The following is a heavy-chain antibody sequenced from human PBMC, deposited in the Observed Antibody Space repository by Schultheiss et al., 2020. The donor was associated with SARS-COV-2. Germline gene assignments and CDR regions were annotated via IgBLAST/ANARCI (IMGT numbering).Heavy chain of an antibody. CDR1: GFTFSSYA. CDR3: ASGDLTVVTNY. V-gene: IGHV3-21*01. Sequence: GESLKISCAASGFTFSSYAMSWVRQAPEKGLEWVSAISSSSSYIYYADSVKGRFTISRDNAKNSLYLQMNSLRAEDTAVYYCASGDLTVVTNYWGQGTLVTVSS. D-gene: IGHD4-23*01. CDR2: ISSSSSYI. J-gene: IGHJ4*02.